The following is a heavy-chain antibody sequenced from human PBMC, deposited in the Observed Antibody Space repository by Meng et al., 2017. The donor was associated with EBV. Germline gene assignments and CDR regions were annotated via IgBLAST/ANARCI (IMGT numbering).Heavy chain of an antibody. CDR2: INPNSGGT. Sequence: QVKLGQSGAEVKKPGAEVKVSCKASGYTFTGYYMHWVRQAPGQGLEWMGRINPNSGGTNYAQKFQGRVTMTRDTSISTAYMELSRLRSDDTAVYYCARVGIAVAGTGDYWGQGTLVTVSS. J-gene: IGHJ4*02. CDR3: ARVGIAVAGTGDY. D-gene: IGHD6-19*01. V-gene: IGHV1-2*06. CDR1: GYTFTGYY.